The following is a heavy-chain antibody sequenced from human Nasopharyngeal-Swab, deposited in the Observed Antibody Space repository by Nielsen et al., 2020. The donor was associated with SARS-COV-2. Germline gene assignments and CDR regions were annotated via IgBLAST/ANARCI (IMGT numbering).Heavy chain of an antibody. Sequence: GGSLRLSCVASGFTFSTYAFHWVRQAPGKGLEWVTFISSDVSNKYYADSVKGRFTISRDNSKNTVYLQVNSLRADDTAVYYCARGTYDFQLLFCDYWGQGTLVTVSS. J-gene: IGHJ4*02. V-gene: IGHV3-30-3*01. CDR1: GFTFSTYA. D-gene: IGHD2-2*01. CDR3: ARGTYDFQLLFCDY. CDR2: ISSDVSNK.